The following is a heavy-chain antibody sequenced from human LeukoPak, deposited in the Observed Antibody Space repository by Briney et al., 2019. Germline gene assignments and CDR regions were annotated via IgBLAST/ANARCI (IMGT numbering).Heavy chain of an antibody. CDR2: ISYDGSNK. D-gene: IGHD3-10*01. J-gene: IGHJ4*02. Sequence: GGSLRLSCAASGFTFSSYAMHWVGQAPGKGLEWVAVISYDGSNKYYADSVKGRFTISRDNSKNTLYLQMNSLRAEDTAVYYCARDLSRGYFDYWGQGTLVTVSS. CDR3: ARDLSRGYFDY. CDR1: GFTFSSYA. V-gene: IGHV3-30*04.